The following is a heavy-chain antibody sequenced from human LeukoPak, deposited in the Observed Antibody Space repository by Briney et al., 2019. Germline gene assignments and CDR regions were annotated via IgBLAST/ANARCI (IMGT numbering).Heavy chain of an antibody. J-gene: IGHJ3*02. CDR2: ISYDGSNK. D-gene: IGHD6-19*01. CDR1: GFTFSSYA. CDR3: ARRRNGPREWLVGAFDI. V-gene: IGHV3-30*04. Sequence: GGSLRLSCAASGFTFSSYAMHWVRQAPGKGLEWVAVISYDGSNKYYADSVKGRFTISRDNSKNTLYLQMNSLRAEDTAVYYCARRRNGPREWLVGAFDIWGQGTMVTVSS.